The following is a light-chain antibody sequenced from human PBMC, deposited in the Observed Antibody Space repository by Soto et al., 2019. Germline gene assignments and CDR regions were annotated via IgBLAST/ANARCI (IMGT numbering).Light chain of an antibody. CDR3: LYYNNWPLT. Sequence: IVMTQSPATLSVSPGETATLSCRASQSVTNNLAWYQQKPGRAPRLLIYAASTRFTSIPARFSGSRSGTEFTLTISRLQSEDFAVYYCLYYNNWPLTFGGGTKVDIK. CDR2: AAS. J-gene: IGKJ4*01. CDR1: QSVTNN. V-gene: IGKV3-15*01.